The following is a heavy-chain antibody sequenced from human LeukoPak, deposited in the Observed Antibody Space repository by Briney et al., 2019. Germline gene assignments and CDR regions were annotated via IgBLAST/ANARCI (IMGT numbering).Heavy chain of an antibody. CDR1: GYSISSGYY. V-gene: IGHV4-38-2*02. Sequence: PSETLSLTCTVSGYSISSGYYWSWIRQPPGKGLEWIGEINHSGSTNYNPSLKSRVTISVDTSKNQFSLKLSSVTAADTAVYYCAREGAAADPFDYWGQGTLVTVSS. D-gene: IGHD6-13*01. CDR3: AREGAAADPFDY. J-gene: IGHJ4*02. CDR2: INHSGST.